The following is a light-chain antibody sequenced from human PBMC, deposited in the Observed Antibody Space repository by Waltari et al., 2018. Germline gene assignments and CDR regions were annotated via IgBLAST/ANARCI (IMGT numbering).Light chain of an antibody. J-gene: IGLJ2*01. CDR1: SSNIACNS. V-gene: IGLV1-44*01. CDR3: ATWDANLNGVV. CDR2: NYR. Sequence: QSVLTQPPSVSGTPGQRVTISCSGTSSNIACNSVNWYHQVPGKAPKLLIYNYRQRPSGVSDRFSGTKSDSSASLAISGLRSEDEAHYYCATWDANLNGVVFGGGTKLTVL.